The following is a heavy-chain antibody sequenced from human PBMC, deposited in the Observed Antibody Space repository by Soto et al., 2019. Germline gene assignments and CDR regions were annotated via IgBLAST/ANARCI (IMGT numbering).Heavy chain of an antibody. D-gene: IGHD5-12*01. CDR2: ATPYKADT. J-gene: IGHJ4*02. CDR1: GYTLTNYG. V-gene: IGHV1-18*04. CDR3: ATDGPSNSGNLYAFDI. Sequence: GASVKVSCKASGYTLTNYGVTWVRQAPGQGLEWLGRATPYKADTNSAQNLQGRVTMATDTSTNTAYLELRSLRSDDTAVYFCATDGPSNSGNLYAFDIWGQGSLVTVSS.